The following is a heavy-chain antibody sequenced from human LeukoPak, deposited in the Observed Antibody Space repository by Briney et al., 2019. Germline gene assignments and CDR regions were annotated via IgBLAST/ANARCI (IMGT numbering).Heavy chain of an antibody. Sequence: SATLSLTCTVSGGSISSYYWSWIRQPPGKGLEWIGYIYYSGSTNYNPSLKSRVTISVDTSKNQFSLKLSSVTAADTAVYYCARHPSPRYSSGWYYFDYWGQGTLVTVSS. CDR2: IYYSGST. CDR1: GGSISSYY. V-gene: IGHV4-59*08. D-gene: IGHD6-19*01. CDR3: ARHPSPRYSSGWYYFDY. J-gene: IGHJ4*02.